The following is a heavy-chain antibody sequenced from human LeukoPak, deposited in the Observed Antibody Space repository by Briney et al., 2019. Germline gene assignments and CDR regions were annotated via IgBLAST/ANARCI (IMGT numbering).Heavy chain of an antibody. J-gene: IGHJ4*02. CDR1: GFTFSNVW. Sequence: GGSLRLSCAASGFTFSNVWMNWVRQAPGKGLEWVGRIRSKTHGETIDYAASVRGRFTISRDDSKNTLYLQLNSLKTEDTAVYYCATEVIIAVTGNDYWGQGSLVTVSS. D-gene: IGHD6-19*01. CDR2: IRSKTHGETI. CDR3: ATEVIIAVTGNDY. V-gene: IGHV3-15*07.